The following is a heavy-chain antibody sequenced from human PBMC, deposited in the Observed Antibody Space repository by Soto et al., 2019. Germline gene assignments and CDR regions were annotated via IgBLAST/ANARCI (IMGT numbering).Heavy chain of an antibody. CDR1: GFTFSTYG. CDR3: AIGGGYYSSNWYAPFDS. J-gene: IGHJ4*02. Sequence: GGSLRLSCAASGFTFSTYGMSWVRQAPEKGLEWVSAISPSGGGTNYADSVKGRFTISRDNSKNTLYLQMNSLRTEDTAVYFCAIGGGYYSSNWYAPFDSWGQGTLVTVSS. D-gene: IGHD6-13*01. V-gene: IGHV3-23*01. CDR2: ISPSGGGT.